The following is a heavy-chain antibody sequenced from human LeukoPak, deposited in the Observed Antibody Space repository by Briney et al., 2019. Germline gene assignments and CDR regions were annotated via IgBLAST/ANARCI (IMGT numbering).Heavy chain of an antibody. CDR1: GYTFTNYD. D-gene: IGHD3-10*01. CDR2: MNPNSGNT. J-gene: IGHJ4*02. CDR3: ARRSAYGSGSYYVDY. V-gene: IGHV1-8*03. Sequence: ASVKVPCKASGYTFTNYDINWVRQATGQGLEWMGWMNPNSGNTGYAQKFQGRVTITRNTSITTTYMELSSLKSEDTAVYYCARRSAYGSGSYYVDYWGQGTLVTVSS.